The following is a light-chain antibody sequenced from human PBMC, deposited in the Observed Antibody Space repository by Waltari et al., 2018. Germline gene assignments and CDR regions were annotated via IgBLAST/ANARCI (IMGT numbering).Light chain of an antibody. V-gene: IGLV2-14*03. CDR3: CSFRGGDSFV. CDR1: TSHIRDYYY. CDR2: DVT. Sequence: QSALTQPASVSGSPGQSITIPCTGTTSHIRDYYYFSWYQQFPGKAPKPMLYDVTKRPSGVSSRFSGSKSGNTASLTISGLQAEDEGDYYCCSFRGGDSFVFGTGTRVTVV. J-gene: IGLJ1*01.